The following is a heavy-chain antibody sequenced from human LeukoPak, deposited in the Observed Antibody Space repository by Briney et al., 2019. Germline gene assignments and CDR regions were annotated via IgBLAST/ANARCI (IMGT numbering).Heavy chain of an antibody. CDR3: ARSGPLKRSTVTTRRGNYFDY. D-gene: IGHD4-17*01. CDR2: ISAYNGNT. Sequence: GASVKVSCKASGYTFTSYGISWVRQAPGQGPEWMGWISAYNGNTNYAQKLQGRVTTTTDTTTSTPYMELRSLRSDDTAVYYCARSGPLKRSTVTTRRGNYFDYWGQGTLVTVSS. V-gene: IGHV1-18*04. CDR1: GYTFTSYG. J-gene: IGHJ4*02.